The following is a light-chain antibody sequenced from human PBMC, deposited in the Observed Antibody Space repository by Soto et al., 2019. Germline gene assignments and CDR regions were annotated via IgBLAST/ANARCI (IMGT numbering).Light chain of an antibody. CDR1: QSVSSNY. Sequence: EIVMTQSPGTLSLSPGETATLSCRASQSVSSNYVAWFHQKPGQAPRLLIYGASSRATGVPDRFSASGSGTDFTLPIGRLEPEYFAVYYCQQYGRSPFTFGPGTKVDI. CDR3: QQYGRSPFT. V-gene: IGKV3-20*01. CDR2: GAS. J-gene: IGKJ3*01.